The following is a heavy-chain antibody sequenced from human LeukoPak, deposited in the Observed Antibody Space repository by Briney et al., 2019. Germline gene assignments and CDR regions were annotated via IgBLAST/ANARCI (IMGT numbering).Heavy chain of an antibody. CDR3: ARHGGYSSPYLH. D-gene: IGHD6-13*01. V-gene: IGHV4-59*08. J-gene: IGHJ1*01. CDR2: IYYSGTT. Sequence: SETLSLTCTVSVGSISNYYWSWIRQPPGKGLECMGYIYYSGTTNYNPSLKSRVTISVDTSKNQFSLKLSSVTAADTAVYYCARHGGYSSPYLHWGQGTLVTVSS. CDR1: VGSISNYY.